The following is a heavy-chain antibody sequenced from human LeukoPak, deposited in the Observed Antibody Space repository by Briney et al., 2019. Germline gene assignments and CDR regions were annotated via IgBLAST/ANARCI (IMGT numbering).Heavy chain of an antibody. V-gene: IGHV1-2*02. J-gene: IGHJ4*02. CDR2: INPNSGGT. D-gene: IGHD6-19*01. CDR3: ARSIEQWLVTAVVY. CDR1: GYTFTGYY. Sequence: ASVTVSCKASGYTFTGYYMHWVRQAPGQGLEWMGWINPNSGGTNYAQKFQGRVTMTRDTSISTAYMELSRLRSDDAAVYYCARSIEQWLVTAVVYWGQGTLVTVSS.